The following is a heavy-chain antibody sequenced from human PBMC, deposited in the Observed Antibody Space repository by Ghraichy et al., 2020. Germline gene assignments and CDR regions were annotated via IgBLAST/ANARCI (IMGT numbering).Heavy chain of an antibody. CDR2: INHSGST. Sequence: SETLSLTCAVYGGSFSGYYWSWIRQPPGKGLEWIGEINHSGSTNYNPSLKSRVTISVDTSKNQFSLKLSSVTAADTAVYYCARAFSTTVLRSSPRKDWFDPWCQGTLFTVSS. CDR3: ARAFSTTVLRSSPRKDWFDP. V-gene: IGHV4-34*01. CDR1: GGSFSGYY. J-gene: IGHJ5*02. D-gene: IGHD3-3*01.